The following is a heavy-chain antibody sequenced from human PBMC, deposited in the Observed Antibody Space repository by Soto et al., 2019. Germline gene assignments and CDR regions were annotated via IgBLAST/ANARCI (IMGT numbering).Heavy chain of an antibody. CDR2: IGTYNGNT. Sequence: QVQLVQSGAEVKKPGASVKVSCKASGYTFNNYGISWVRQAPGQGLEWMGWIGTYNGNTDHAQNFQGRLTMTTDTSTNTAYMELRSLRSDYTSLYYCARCYCSVGSCYTCWHFDLWGRGTLVTVSS. J-gene: IGHJ2*01. CDR3: ARCYCSVGSCYTCWHFDL. D-gene: IGHD2-15*01. CDR1: GYTFNNYG. V-gene: IGHV1-18*01.